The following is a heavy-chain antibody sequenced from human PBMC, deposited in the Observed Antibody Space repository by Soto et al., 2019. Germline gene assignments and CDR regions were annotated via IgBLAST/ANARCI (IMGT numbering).Heavy chain of an antibody. CDR3: ARVARGRVVGATPPCFDY. CDR1: GGSISSGIYY. CDR2: IYYSGST. Sequence: SETLSLTCTVSGGSISSGIYYWSWIRQDPGTGLEWIGHIYYSGSTYYNPSLKSRVSISVDTSKNQFSLKLTSVTAADTAVYYCARVARGRVVGATPPCFDYWGQGTLVTVSS. V-gene: IGHV4-31*03. D-gene: IGHD1-26*01. J-gene: IGHJ4*02.